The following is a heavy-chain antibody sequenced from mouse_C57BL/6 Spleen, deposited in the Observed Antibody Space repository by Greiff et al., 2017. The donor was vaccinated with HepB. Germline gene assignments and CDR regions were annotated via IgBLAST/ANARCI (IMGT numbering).Heavy chain of an antibody. J-gene: IGHJ1*03. D-gene: IGHD1-1*01. CDR2: ISSGGDYI. V-gene: IGHV5-9-1*02. Sequence: DVMLVESGGGLVKPGGSLKLSCAASGFTFSDYAMSWVRQTPEKRLEWVAYISSGGDYIYYADTVKGRFTISRDNARNTLYLQMSSLKSEDTAMYYCTRDSRYYGSSYWYFDVWGTGTTVTVSS. CDR3: TRDSRYYGSSYWYFDV. CDR1: GFTFSDYA.